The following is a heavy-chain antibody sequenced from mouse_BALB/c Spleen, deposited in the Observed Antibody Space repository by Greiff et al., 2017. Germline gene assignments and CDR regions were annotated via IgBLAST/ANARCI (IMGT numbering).Heavy chain of an antibody. J-gene: IGHJ2*01. CDR2: ISSCGGST. D-gene: IGHD1-1*01. CDR3: ARQASPLITTVVPFDY. V-gene: IGHV5-12-1*01. Sequence: EVKLLESGGGLVKPGGSLKLSCAASGFAFSSYDMPWVRQTPEKRLEWVAYISSCGGSTYYQDTVKGRFTISRDNAKNTLYLQLSSLTSEDTAMYYCARQASPLITTVVPFDYWGQGTTLTVSS. CDR1: GFAFSSYD.